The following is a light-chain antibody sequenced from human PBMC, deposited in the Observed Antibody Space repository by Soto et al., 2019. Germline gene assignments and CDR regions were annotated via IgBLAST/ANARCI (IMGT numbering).Light chain of an antibody. CDR3: QQYNSLWT. CDR1: QSIDTW. V-gene: IGKV1-5*01. J-gene: IGKJ1*01. Sequence: DIQMTQSPSTRSASVGDGVTITCRAGQSIDTWLSWYQQQPGTVPKLLIYDASSLESGVPSRFSGSGSGTEFTLIISNLQPDDFATYYCQQYNSLWTFGQGTKVDIK. CDR2: DAS.